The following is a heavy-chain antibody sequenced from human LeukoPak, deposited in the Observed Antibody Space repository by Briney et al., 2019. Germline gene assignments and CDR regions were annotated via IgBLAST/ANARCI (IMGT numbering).Heavy chain of an antibody. D-gene: IGHD2-15*01. J-gene: IGHJ6*03. V-gene: IGHV1-18*01. CDR2: ISAYNGNT. CDR1: GYTFTSYG. Sequence: GASVKVSCKASGYTFTSYGIRWVRQAPGQGLEWMGWISAYNGNTNYAQKLQGRVTMTTDTSTSTAYMELRSLRSDDTAVYYCARLLLPTLYYYYMDVWGKGTTVTVSS. CDR3: ARLLLPTLYYYYMDV.